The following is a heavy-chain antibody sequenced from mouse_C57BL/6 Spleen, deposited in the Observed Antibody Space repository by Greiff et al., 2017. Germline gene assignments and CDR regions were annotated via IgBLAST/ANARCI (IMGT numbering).Heavy chain of an antibody. D-gene: IGHD3-2*02. CDR1: GFTFSSYG. Sequence: EVHLVESGGDLVKPGGSLKLSCAASGFTFSSYGMSWVRQTPDKRLEWVATISSGGSYTYYPDSVKGRLTISRDNAKNSLYLQMSSLKSADTAMYYCDKRLYNSGFDYWGQGTTLTVSS. V-gene: IGHV5-6*01. CDR3: DKRLYNSGFDY. J-gene: IGHJ2*01. CDR2: ISSGGSYT.